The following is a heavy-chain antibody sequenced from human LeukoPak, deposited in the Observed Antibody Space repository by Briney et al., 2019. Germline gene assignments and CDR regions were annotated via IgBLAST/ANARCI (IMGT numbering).Heavy chain of an antibody. CDR2: INPSSGGT. V-gene: IGHV1-2*02. J-gene: IGHJ4*02. CDR3: ARFQRIVVVTALGLDY. CDR1: GYTFTGYY. Sequence: ASVKVSCKASGYTFTGYYMHWVRQAPGQGLEWMGWINPSSGGTNYAQKFQGRVTMTRDTSISTAYMELSRLRSDDTAVYYCARFQRIVVVTALGLDYWGQGTLVTVSS. D-gene: IGHD2-21*02.